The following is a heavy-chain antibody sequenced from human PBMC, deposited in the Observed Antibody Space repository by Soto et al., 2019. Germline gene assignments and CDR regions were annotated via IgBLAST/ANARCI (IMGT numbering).Heavy chain of an antibody. CDR3: ARGSSSWYVVYYYYGMDV. J-gene: IGHJ6*02. Sequence: ASVKVSCKVSGYTFTGYYMHWVRQAPGQGLEWMGWINPNSGGTNYAQKFQGRVTMTRDTSISTAYMELSRLRSDDTAVYYCARGSSSWYVVYYYYGMDVWGQGTTVTVSS. CDR1: GYTFTGYY. D-gene: IGHD6-13*01. CDR2: INPNSGGT. V-gene: IGHV1-2*02.